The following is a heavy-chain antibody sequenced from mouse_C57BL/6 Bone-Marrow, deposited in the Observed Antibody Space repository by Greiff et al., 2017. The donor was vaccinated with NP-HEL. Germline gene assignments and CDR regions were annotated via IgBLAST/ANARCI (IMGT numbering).Heavy chain of an antibody. V-gene: IGHV1-81*01. D-gene: IGHD2-3*01. CDR3: ARWGDGYFDY. CDR1: GYTFTSYG. J-gene: IGHJ2*01. Sequence: VQLQQSGAELARPGASVKLSCKASGYTFTSYGISWVKQRTGQGLEWIGEIYPRSGNTYYNEKFKGKATLTADKSSSTAYRELLSLTSEDSAVYFCARWGDGYFDYWGQGTTLTVSS. CDR2: IYPRSGNT.